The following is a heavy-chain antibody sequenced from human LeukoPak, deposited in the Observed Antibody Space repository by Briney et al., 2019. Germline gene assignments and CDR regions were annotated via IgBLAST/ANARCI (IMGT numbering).Heavy chain of an antibody. CDR1: GGTFSSYA. D-gene: IGHD6-13*01. Sequence: ASVKVSCKASGGTFSSYAISWVRQAPGQGLEWMGRIIPILGIANYAQKFQGRVTITADKSTSTAYMELSSLRSEDTAVYYCARAAPMEAAAGTGIFDLWGRGTLVTVSS. CDR3: ARAAPMEAAAGTGIFDL. V-gene: IGHV1-69*04. CDR2: IIPILGIA. J-gene: IGHJ2*01.